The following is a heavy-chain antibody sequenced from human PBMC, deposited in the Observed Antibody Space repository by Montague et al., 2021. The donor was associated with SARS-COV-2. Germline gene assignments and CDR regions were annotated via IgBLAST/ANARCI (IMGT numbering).Heavy chain of an antibody. CDR2: IYTSGST. J-gene: IGHJ5*02. V-gene: IGHV4-61*02. Sequence: TLSLICTVSGGSISSGSYYWSWIRQPAGKGLEWIGRIYTSGSTNYNPSLKSRVTISVDTSKNQFSLKLSSVTAADTAVYYCAREWVYYDILTGYRNWFDPWGQGTLVTVSS. D-gene: IGHD3-9*01. CDR1: GGSISSGSYY. CDR3: AREWVYYDILTGYRNWFDP.